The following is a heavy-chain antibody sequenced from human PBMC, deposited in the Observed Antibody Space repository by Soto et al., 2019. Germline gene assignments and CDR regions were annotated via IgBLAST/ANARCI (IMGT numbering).Heavy chain of an antibody. Sequence: GGSLRLSCAASGFTFSSYSMNWVRQAPGKGLEWVSYISSSSSTIYYADSVKGRFTISRDNAKNSLYLQMNSLRDEDTAVYYCAREGLRELRSRYNWFDPWGQGTLVTVSS. D-gene: IGHD1-26*01. V-gene: IGHV3-48*02. CDR1: GFTFSSYS. J-gene: IGHJ5*02. CDR3: AREGLRELRSRYNWFDP. CDR2: ISSSSSTI.